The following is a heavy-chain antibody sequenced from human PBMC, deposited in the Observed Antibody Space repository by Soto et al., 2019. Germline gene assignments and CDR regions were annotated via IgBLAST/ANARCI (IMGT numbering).Heavy chain of an antibody. CDR2: IYSGGST. J-gene: IGHJ4*02. D-gene: IGHD1-1*01. CDR1: GFTVSSNY. V-gene: IGHV3-53*01. CDR3: AKRATGTYFDY. Sequence: PGGSLRLSCAASGFTVSSNYMSWVRQAPGKGLEWVSVIYSGGSTYYADSVKGRFTISRDNSKNTLYLQMNSLRAEDTAVYYCAKRATGTYFDYWGQGTLVTGSS.